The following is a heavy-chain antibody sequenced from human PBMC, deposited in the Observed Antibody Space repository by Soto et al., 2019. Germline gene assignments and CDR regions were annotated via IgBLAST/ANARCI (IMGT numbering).Heavy chain of an antibody. Sequence: EVQLVESGGGLVQPGGSLRLSCAASGFTFSSYWMSWVRQAPGKGLEWVANIKQDGSEKYYVDSVKGRFTISRDNAKNSLYLQMNSLRAEDTAVYYCAREVQYYYYYGMDVWGQGTTVTVSS. CDR3: AREVQYYYYYGMDV. V-gene: IGHV3-7*03. CDR2: IKQDGSEK. J-gene: IGHJ6*02. D-gene: IGHD1-1*01. CDR1: GFTFSSYW.